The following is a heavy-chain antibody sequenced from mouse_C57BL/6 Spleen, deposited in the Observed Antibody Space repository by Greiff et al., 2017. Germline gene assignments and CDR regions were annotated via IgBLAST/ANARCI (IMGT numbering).Heavy chain of an antibody. CDR2: IYPGSGST. V-gene: IGHV1-55*01. D-gene: IGHD1-1*01. CDR1: GYTFTCYW. CDR3: ARGITTDYCEY. J-gene: IGHJ2*01. Sequence: VLLLQPGAELVKPGASVKMSCKASGYTFTCYWITWVKQTPGQGLELIGDIYPGSGSTNYNEKFKSKFILSVDTSSSTAYMQLSSLTSENSAVYYCARGITTDYCEYWGQGSTLTVSS.